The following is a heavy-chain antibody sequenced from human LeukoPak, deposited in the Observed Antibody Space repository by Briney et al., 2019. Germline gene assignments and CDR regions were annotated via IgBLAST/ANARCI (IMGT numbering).Heavy chain of an antibody. CDR3: ARDGQQLVPYYYYYYMDV. CDR2: IYTSGST. D-gene: IGHD6-13*01. J-gene: IGHJ6*03. CDR1: GGSTSSYY. V-gene: IGHV4-4*07. Sequence: TSETLSLTCTVSGGSTSSYYWSWIRQPAGKGLEWIGRIYTSGSTNYNPSLKSRVTISVDKSKNQFSLKLSSVTAADTAVYYCARDGQQLVPYYYYYYMDVWGKGTTVTASS.